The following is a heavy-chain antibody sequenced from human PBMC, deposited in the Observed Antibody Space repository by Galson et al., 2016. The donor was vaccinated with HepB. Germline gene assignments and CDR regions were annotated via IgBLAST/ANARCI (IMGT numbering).Heavy chain of an antibody. J-gene: IGHJ4*02. CDR2: IWYDGSEE. CDR1: GFIFNNYG. D-gene: IGHD3-3*01. V-gene: IGHV3-33*01. CDR3: ARGENYHFWSGYYTDY. Sequence: SLRLSCAASGFIFNNYGMHWVRQAPGKGLEWVAVIWYDGSEESYADSVEGRFTISRDNSKNTLYLQMNSLRAEDTAVYYCARGENYHFWSGYYTDYWGQGALVTVSS.